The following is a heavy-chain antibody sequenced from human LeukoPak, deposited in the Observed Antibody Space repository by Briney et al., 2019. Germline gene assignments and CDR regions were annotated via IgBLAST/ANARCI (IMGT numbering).Heavy chain of an antibody. Sequence: PGGTLRLSCAASGFTFSSYGMSWVRQAPGKGLEWVSAISDSGGSTYYADSVKGRFTISRDNSKNTLYLQMNSLRAEDTAVYYCARVIWFGESKPDYWGQGTLVTVSS. CDR2: ISDSGGST. J-gene: IGHJ4*02. V-gene: IGHV3-23*01. CDR3: ARVIWFGESKPDY. D-gene: IGHD3-10*01. CDR1: GFTFSSYG.